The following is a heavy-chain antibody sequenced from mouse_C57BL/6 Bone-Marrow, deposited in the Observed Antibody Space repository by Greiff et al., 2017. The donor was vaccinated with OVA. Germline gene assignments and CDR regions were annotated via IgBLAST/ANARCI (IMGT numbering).Heavy chain of an antibody. J-gene: IGHJ3*01. CDR2: IYWDDDK. D-gene: IGHD2-5*01. CDR1: GFSLSTFGMG. Sequence: QVTLKESGPGILQPSQTLSLTCSFSGFSLSTFGMGVSWIRQPSGKDLEWLAHIYWDDDKHYNPSLKSQRRIYKDTSNNQVFLKITTVNTVDTATYYCARSLDSNYRFAYWGQGTLVTVSA. V-gene: IGHV8-6*01. CDR3: ARSLDSNYRFAY.